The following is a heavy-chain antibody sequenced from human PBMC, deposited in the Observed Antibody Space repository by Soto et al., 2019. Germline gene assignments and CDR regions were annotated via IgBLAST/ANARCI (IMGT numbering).Heavy chain of an antibody. D-gene: IGHD3-3*01. Sequence: GGSLRLSCTASGFTFGDYAVSWFRQATGKGLEWVGFIRSKAYGGTTEYAASVRGRFTISRDDSKSIAYLQMNSLKTEDTAVYYCTRDGTRTPEWYFDYWGQGTLVTVSS. CDR3: TRDGTRTPEWYFDY. CDR1: GFTFGDYA. CDR2: IRSKAYGGTT. V-gene: IGHV3-49*03. J-gene: IGHJ4*02.